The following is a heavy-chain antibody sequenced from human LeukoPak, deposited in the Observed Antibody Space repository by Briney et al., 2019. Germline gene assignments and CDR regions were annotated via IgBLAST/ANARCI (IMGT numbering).Heavy chain of an antibody. J-gene: IGHJ3*02. D-gene: IGHD2-15*01. CDR3: ARHLRYCSGGSCYDSGAFDI. CDR2: INHSGST. CDR1: GGSFSGYY. V-gene: IGHV4-34*01. Sequence: SETLSLTCAVYGGSFSGYYWSWIRQPPGKGLEWIGEINHSGSTNYSPSLKRRVTISVDTSKNQFSLKLSSVTAADTAVYYCARHLRYCSGGSCYDSGAFDIWGRGTMVTVSS.